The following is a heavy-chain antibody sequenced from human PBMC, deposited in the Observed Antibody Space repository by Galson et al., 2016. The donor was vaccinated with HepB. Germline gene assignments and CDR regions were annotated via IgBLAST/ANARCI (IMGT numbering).Heavy chain of an antibody. Sequence: SVKLSCKASGYTFTTYAITWVRQAPGQGLEWMGWINPYNGNIKYAQKVQGRVTMTTDTSTSTAYMELRSLRFDDTAVYYCARRYSSGWYVYFDYWGQGTLVTVSS. CDR1: GYTFTTYA. V-gene: IGHV1-18*04. J-gene: IGHJ4*02. D-gene: IGHD6-19*01. CDR2: INPYNGNI. CDR3: ARRYSSGWYVYFDY.